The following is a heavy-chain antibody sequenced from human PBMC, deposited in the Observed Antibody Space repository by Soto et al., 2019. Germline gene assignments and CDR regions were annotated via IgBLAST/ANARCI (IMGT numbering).Heavy chain of an antibody. CDR2: IRSRANNYAT. D-gene: IGHD2-2*02. Sequence: LRLSCVGSGFIFGGSAIHWVRQASGKGLEWVGRIRSRANNYATSAAVSVRGRFTFSRDDSKNTSYLQMNTLKTDDTAIYYCCRGQGAPIGDYYDHGLDVWGQGTPVTVSS. V-gene: IGHV3-73*01. J-gene: IGHJ6*02. CDR3: CRGQGAPIGDYYDHGLDV. CDR1: GFIFGGSA.